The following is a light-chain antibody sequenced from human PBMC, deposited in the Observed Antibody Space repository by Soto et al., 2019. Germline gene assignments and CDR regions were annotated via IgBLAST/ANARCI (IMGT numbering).Light chain of an antibody. V-gene: IGKV3-20*01. Sequence: EIVLTQSPGTLSLSPGERATLSCRASQSVSSSYLAWYQQKPGQAPRLLIYGASGRATGIPDRFSGSGSGTDFTLTISRLEPEDFAVYYWQQYSTSPGYTFGQGTKLEIK. CDR3: QQYSTSPGYT. J-gene: IGKJ2*01. CDR2: GAS. CDR1: QSVSSSY.